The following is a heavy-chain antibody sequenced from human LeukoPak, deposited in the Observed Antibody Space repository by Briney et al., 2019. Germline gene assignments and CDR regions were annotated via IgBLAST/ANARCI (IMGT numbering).Heavy chain of an antibody. J-gene: IGHJ5*02. CDR1: GFIFNTYW. Sequence: GGSLRLSCAASGFIFNTYWINWVRQAPGKGLEWLASINQDGSEKYYVDSVKGRFTISRDNAKNSLYLQMNSLRAEDTAVYYCARDWSEYDFWSGYYTDNWFDPWGQGTLVTVSS. CDR3: ARDWSEYDFWSGYYTDNWFDP. CDR2: INQDGSEK. V-gene: IGHV3-7*01. D-gene: IGHD3-3*01.